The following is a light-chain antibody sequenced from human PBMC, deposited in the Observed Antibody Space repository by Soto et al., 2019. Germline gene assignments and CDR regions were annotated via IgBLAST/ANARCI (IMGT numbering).Light chain of an antibody. CDR1: QSLSSSY. CDR3: QQYGSSPRA. Sequence: EIVTTQSPATLSLAPVERATLSFMASQSLSSSYVAWYQQKPGQAPRLLIYGASSRTTGIPDRFSGSGSGTDLTLTITRLEPEDFAVYYCQQYGSSPRAFGQGTKVDIK. CDR2: GAS. J-gene: IGKJ1*01. V-gene: IGKV3-20*01.